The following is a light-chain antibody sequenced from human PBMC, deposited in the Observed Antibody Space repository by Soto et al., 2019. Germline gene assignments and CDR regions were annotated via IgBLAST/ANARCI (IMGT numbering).Light chain of an antibody. CDR1: GSNVGTYS. J-gene: IGLJ1*01. V-gene: IGLV1-51*01. CDR2: DST. Sequence: QSVLTQPPSVAAAPRQKVTISCSGTGSNVGTYSVSWYQHLPGTAPKLLIYDSTTRPSGIPDRVSGAKSGTSATLGIAVLQTGDEAGYYCGVCNRSLTTYVFGPGTKLAVL. CDR3: GVCNRSLTTYV.